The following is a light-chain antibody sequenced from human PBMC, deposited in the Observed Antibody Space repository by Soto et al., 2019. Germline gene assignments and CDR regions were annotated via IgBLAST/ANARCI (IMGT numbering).Light chain of an antibody. Sequence: QSVLTQPASVSGSPGQSITISCAGTSSDVGGYNYVSWYQQHPDKAPKLMVYEVIKRPSGVSNRFSGSKSGNTASLTISGLQAEDEADYYCTSYTNSGTWVFGGGTKVTVL. J-gene: IGLJ3*02. CDR3: TSYTNSGTWV. CDR2: EVI. CDR1: SSDVGGYNY. V-gene: IGLV2-14*01.